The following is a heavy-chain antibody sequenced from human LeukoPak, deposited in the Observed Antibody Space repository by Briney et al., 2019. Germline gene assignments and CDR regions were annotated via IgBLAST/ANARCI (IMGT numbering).Heavy chain of an antibody. CDR3: ARMLGYCGSTSCTEYYFDY. CDR1: GYSISSGYY. J-gene: IGHJ4*02. D-gene: IGHD2-2*01. CDR2: IYHSGST. V-gene: IGHV4-38-2*01. Sequence: TETLSLTCAVSGYSISSGYYWGWIRQPPGKGLEWIGSIYHSGSTYYNPSLKSRVTISVDTSKNQFSLKLSSVTAADTAVYYCARMLGYCGSTSCTEYYFDYWGQGTLVTVSS.